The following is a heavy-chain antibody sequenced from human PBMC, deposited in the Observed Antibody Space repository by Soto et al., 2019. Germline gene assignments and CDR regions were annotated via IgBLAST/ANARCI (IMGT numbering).Heavy chain of an antibody. D-gene: IGHD6-19*01. J-gene: IGHJ4*02. CDR3: ARRSSGWYFDY. Sequence: EVQLLESGGGLVQPGGSLRLSCAASGFTFSSYAMNWVRQAPGKGLEWVSVISGSGGSTYYADSVKGRFTISRDNSKNTLDLHMNRLRAEDAAVYYLARRSSGWYFDYWGQGTLVTVSS. CDR1: GFTFSSYA. CDR2: ISGSGGST. V-gene: IGHV3-23*01.